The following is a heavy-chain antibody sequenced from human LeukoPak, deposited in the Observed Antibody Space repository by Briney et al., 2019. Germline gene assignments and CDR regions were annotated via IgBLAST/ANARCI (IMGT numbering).Heavy chain of an antibody. CDR1: GFTFSSFE. Sequence: PGGSLRLSCAASGFTFSSFEMNWVRQAPEKGLEWVSLIYNGGSTYYADSVKGRFTISRDNSNNTLSLQMNSLRAEDTAVYYCARGVGGYAFDIWGQGTMVTVSS. CDR3: ARGVGGYAFDI. CDR2: IYNGGST. D-gene: IGHD1-26*01. J-gene: IGHJ3*02. V-gene: IGHV3-53*01.